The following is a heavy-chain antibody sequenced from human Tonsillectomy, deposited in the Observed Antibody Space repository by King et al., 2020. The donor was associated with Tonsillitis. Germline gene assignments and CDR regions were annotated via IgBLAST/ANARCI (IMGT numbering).Heavy chain of an antibody. V-gene: IGHV1-2*02. J-gene: IGHJ4*02. Sequence: VQLVESGAEVKKPGASVKVSCKASGYTFSGYYMHWVRQAPGQGLEWMGWINPNSGGTKYGQKFQGRVTMTRDTSISTVHMELSRLRPDDTAVYFCARGSLVSGDVIWGQGTLVTVSS. D-gene: IGHD2/OR15-2a*01. CDR2: INPNSGGT. CDR1: GYTFSGYY. CDR3: ARGSLVSGDVI.